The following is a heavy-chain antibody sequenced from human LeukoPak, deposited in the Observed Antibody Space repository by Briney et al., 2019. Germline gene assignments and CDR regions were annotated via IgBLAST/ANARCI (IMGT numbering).Heavy chain of an antibody. CDR3: ARDLFTMVRGVIGIDY. CDR2: INPNSGGT. J-gene: IGHJ4*02. V-gene: IGHV1-2*06. Sequence: ASVKVSCKASGYTFTGYYMHWVRQAPGQGLEWMGRINPNSGGTNYVQKFQGRVTMTRDTSISTAYMELSRLRSDDTAVYYCARDLFTMVRGVIGIDYWGQGTLVTVSS. CDR1: GYTFTGYY. D-gene: IGHD3-10*01.